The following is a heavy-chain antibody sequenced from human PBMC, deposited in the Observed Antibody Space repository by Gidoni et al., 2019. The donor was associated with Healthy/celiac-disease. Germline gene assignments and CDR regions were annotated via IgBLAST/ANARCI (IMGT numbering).Heavy chain of an antibody. CDR1: GGSISSSSYY. J-gene: IGHJ6*02. Sequence: QLQLQESGPGLVKPSETLSLTCTVSGGSISSSSYYWGWIRQPPGKGLEWIGSIYYSGSTYYNPSLKSRVTISVDTSKNQFSLKLSSVTAADTAVYYCARDSLWFGGFRYGMDVWGQGTTVTVSS. CDR3: ARDSLWFGGFRYGMDV. D-gene: IGHD3-10*01. CDR2: IYYSGST. V-gene: IGHV4-39*07.